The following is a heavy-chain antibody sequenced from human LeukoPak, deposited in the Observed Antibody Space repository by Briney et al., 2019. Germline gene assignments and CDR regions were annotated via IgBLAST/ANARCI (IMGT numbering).Heavy chain of an antibody. D-gene: IGHD1-1*01. CDR2: ITGDGGGT. V-gene: IGHV3-23*01. Sequence: GSLRLSCAASGFTFRNCVMSWVRQTPGKGLEWVSAITGDGGGTNHADSVKGRFTISRDNSKNTLYLQMNSLRAEDTAVYYCAKAPPYKKYFDYWGQGTLVTVSS. CDR3: AKAPPYKKYFDY. CDR1: GFTFRNCV. J-gene: IGHJ4*02.